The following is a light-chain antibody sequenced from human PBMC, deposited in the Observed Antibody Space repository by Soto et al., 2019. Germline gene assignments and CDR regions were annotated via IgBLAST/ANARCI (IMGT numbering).Light chain of an antibody. J-gene: IGKJ4*01. CDR1: QRNSSW. CDR2: DAS. V-gene: IGKV1-5*01. Sequence: DIQMTQSPSTLSASVGDRVTITCRASQRNSSWLAWYQQKPGKAPRLVIFDASTLQSGVPSRFSGSGSGPDFTLTISGLQPDDFATYYCQQYNNYPLSFGGGTKVDI. CDR3: QQYNNYPLS.